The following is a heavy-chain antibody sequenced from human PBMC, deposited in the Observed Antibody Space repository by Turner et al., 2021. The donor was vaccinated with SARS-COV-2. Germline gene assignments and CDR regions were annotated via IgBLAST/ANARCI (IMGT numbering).Heavy chain of an antibody. CDR1: GFTFSIYG. V-gene: IGHV3-30*18. D-gene: IGHD2-15*01. CDR3: AKQSGAYCSGGSCYGGIFDY. CDR2: TAYDGSDK. J-gene: IGHJ4*02. Sequence: QVPLVESGGGVVQPGRSLRLSCAASGFTFSIYGMDWVRQDQGKGMEWVAVTAYDGSDKNYADSVKGRVTISRDNAKNTLYLQVNSLRAEDTAVYYGAKQSGAYCSGGSCYGGIFDYWGQGTLVTVSS.